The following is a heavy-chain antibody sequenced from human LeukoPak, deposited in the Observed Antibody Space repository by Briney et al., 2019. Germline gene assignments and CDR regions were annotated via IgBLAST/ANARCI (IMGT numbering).Heavy chain of an antibody. CDR3: ASHDYGDYGTFKY. CDR2: IYPSDSDP. J-gene: IGHJ4*02. CDR1: GYTFINYW. V-gene: IGHV5-51*01. Sequence: RAGESLKISCKGSGYTFINYWIGWVRQMPGKGLEWMGIIYPSDSDPRYSPSFRGQVTTSADKSISTAYLQWSSLKASDTAMYYCASHDYGDYGTFKYWGQGTLVTASS. D-gene: IGHD4-17*01.